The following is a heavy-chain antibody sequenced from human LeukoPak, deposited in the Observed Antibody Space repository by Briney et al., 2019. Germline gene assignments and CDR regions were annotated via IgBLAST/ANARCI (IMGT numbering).Heavy chain of an antibody. CDR1: VGFTTYDY. D-gene: IGHD2-15*01. J-gene: IGHJ4*02. V-gene: IGHV4-4*07. Sequence: PSEPLSLPCSVSVGFTTYDYWNWLRQPAGKAPEWIGRIHTTGSTNYNPSLKSRLTMTLDKSKKQFSLKVTSRTAADTALYYCARGGGNRHFDSWGQGILVTVSS. CDR2: IHTTGST. CDR3: ARGGGNRHFDS.